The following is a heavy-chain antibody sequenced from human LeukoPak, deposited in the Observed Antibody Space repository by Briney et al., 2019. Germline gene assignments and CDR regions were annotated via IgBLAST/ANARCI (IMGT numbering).Heavy chain of an antibody. CDR1: GGSISSYY. V-gene: IGHV4-59*01. Sequence: SDTLSLTCTVSGGSISSYYWSWIRQPPGKGLEWIGYISDSGSTNYNPSLKSRVTMSVDTSKNQFSLKLSSVTAADPAVYYCARHNYDFWSGNNWFDPWGQGTLVTVSS. D-gene: IGHD3-3*01. J-gene: IGHJ5*02. CDR2: ISDSGST. CDR3: ARHNYDFWSGNNWFDP.